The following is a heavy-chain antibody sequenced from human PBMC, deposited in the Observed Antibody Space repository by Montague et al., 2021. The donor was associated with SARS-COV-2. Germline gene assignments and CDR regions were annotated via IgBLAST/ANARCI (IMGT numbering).Heavy chain of an antibody. CDR1: GFPFSYFE. Sequence: SRSLSLSASGFPFSYFEMNWVRQAPGKGLEWISYISGAGTTIYYADSVKGRFTISRDNAKNSLYLQMNSLRAEDTAVYYCARDLVVTDGISDYWGQGTLVTVSS. V-gene: IGHV3-48*03. J-gene: IGHJ4*02. D-gene: IGHD2-8*02. CDR2: ISGAGTTI. CDR3: ARDLVVTDGISDY.